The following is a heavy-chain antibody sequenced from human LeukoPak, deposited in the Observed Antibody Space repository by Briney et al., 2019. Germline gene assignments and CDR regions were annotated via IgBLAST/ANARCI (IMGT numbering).Heavy chain of an antibody. V-gene: IGHV4-59*03. Sequence: KPSETLSLTCSVSAGSISRFYWNWIRQSPGKGLEWLGYIHHSGTTKYNPSLQSRVTMSMDTSKNQVSLKLSSVSAADSAVYSCATNTGSYFAWFDYWGQGTLVTVSS. CDR2: IHHSGTT. CDR1: AGSISRFY. D-gene: IGHD1-26*01. J-gene: IGHJ4*02. CDR3: ATNTGSYFAWFDY.